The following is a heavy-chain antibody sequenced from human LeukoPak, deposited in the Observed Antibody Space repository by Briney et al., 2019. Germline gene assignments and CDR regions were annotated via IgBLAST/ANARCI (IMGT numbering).Heavy chain of an antibody. CDR2: ITPIFATA. V-gene: IGHV1-69*01. D-gene: IGHD3-22*01. CDR1: GGTFSSYA. J-gene: IGHJ4*02. CDR3: ARGGYYDSSGYYSGYH. Sequence: GSSVNVSCKASGGTFSSYAISWVRQAPGQGLEWMGGITPIFATANYAQKFQGRVTITADESTSTAFMELSSLRSEDTAVYYCARGGYYDSSGYYSGYHWGQGTLVTVSS.